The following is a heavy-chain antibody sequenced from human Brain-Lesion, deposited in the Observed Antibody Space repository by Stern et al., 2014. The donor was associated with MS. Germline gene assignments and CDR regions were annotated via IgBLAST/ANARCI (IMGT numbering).Heavy chain of an antibody. Sequence: QVQLQESGPGLVKPSQTLSLTCTVSGGSISSGGYYWSWIRQHPAKGLEWIGYIPYSGSTYYNSALKIRVTISRDTSKNQFSLNLNSVTAADTAVYYCARVGVYVQTGWFDPWGQGALVTVSS. CDR2: IPYSGST. CDR3: ARVGVYVQTGWFDP. V-gene: IGHV4-31*03. CDR1: GGSISSGGYY. D-gene: IGHD3-16*01. J-gene: IGHJ5*02.